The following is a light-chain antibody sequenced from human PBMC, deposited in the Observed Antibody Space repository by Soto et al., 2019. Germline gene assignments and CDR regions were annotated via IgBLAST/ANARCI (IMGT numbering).Light chain of an antibody. V-gene: IGLV2-14*01. J-gene: IGLJ1*01. CDR2: DVS. CDR1: SSDVGDYNY. CDR3: SSYTSSSTFYG. Sequence: QSLLTQPASVSGSPGQSITISCTGTSSDVGDYNYVSWYQQHPGKAPKLMIYDVSNRPSGVSNRFSGSKSGNTASLTISGLQAEDEADYYCSSYTSSSTFYGFGNGTKVTV.